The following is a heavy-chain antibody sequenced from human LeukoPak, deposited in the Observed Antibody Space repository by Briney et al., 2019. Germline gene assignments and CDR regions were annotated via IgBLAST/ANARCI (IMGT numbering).Heavy chain of an antibody. V-gene: IGHV3-23*01. CDR1: EFTFSSYA. J-gene: IGHJ6*02. CDR2: ISASGGNT. Sequence: GGSRRLSRAASEFTFSSYAMQWVRQAPGKGLEWVSGISASGGNTWYADSVKGRFTISRDNSKNTLYLQMNSLRAEDTAVYYCAKYVSARGPPYALAVWGQGTTVTVSS. D-gene: IGHD2/OR15-2a*01. CDR3: AKYVSARGPPYALAV.